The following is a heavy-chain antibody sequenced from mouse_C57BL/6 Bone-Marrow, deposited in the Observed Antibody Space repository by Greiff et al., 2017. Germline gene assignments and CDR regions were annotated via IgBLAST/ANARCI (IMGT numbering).Heavy chain of an antibody. V-gene: IGHV5-4*01. D-gene: IGHD2-4*01. Sequence: EVQLMESGGGLVKPGGSLKLSCAASGFTFSSYAMSWVRQTPEKRLEWVATISDGGSYTYYPDNVKGRFTISRDNAKNNLYLQMSHLKSEDTAMYYCARDALYYDYHYYAMDYWGQGTSVTVSS. CDR3: ARDALYYDYHYYAMDY. J-gene: IGHJ4*01. CDR2: ISDGGSYT. CDR1: GFTFSSYA.